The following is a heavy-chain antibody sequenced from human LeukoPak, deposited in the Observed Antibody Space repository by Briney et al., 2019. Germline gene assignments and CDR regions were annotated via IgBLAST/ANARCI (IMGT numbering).Heavy chain of an antibody. Sequence: PSETLSLTCAVYGGSFSGYYWNWIRQPPGKGLEWIGEINHSGSTNYNPSLKSRVTISVDTSKNQFSLKLSSVTAADTAVYYCASAHPITVGYYFDYWGQGTLVTVSS. V-gene: IGHV4-34*01. J-gene: IGHJ4*02. CDR3: ASAHPITVGYYFDY. CDR1: GGSFSGYY. CDR2: INHSGST. D-gene: IGHD2-15*01.